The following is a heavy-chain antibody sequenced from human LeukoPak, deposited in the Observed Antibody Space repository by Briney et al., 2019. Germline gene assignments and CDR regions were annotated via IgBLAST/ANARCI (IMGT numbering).Heavy chain of an antibody. Sequence: GGSLRLSCAASGFTFSNSWMYWVRQAPGKGLVWVSRISTDGSSTRNADSVKGRFTISRDNAKNSLYLQMNSLRAEDTAVYYCARVEEAAAFNPWGQGTLVTVSS. CDR2: ISTDGSST. J-gene: IGHJ4*02. CDR3: ARVEEAAAFNP. V-gene: IGHV3-74*01. CDR1: GFTFSNSW. D-gene: IGHD6-13*01.